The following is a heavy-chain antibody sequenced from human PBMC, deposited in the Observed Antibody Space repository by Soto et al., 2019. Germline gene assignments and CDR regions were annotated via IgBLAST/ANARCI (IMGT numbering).Heavy chain of an antibody. CDR2: IRQDGSVQ. CDR3: ARVSHRVLFSESHYAMDV. V-gene: IGHV3-7*05. D-gene: IGHD3-10*01. Sequence: PGGSLRLSCAASGLSMSDYWICWVRQAPGTGLEWVANIRQDGSVQYYVDSVKGRFTISRDNAKNSLCLQMNSLRAEDTAVYYCARVSHRVLFSESHYAMDVWGQGTTVTVSS. CDR1: GLSMSDYW. J-gene: IGHJ6*02.